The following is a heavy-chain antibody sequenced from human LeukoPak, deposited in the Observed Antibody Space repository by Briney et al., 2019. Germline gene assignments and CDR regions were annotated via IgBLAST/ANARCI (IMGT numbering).Heavy chain of an antibody. CDR3: AKSSYYDASGYYREYYFDY. CDR1: GFTFSSYA. D-gene: IGHD3-22*01. J-gene: IGHJ4*02. CDR2: ISGSGSST. V-gene: IGHV3-23*01. Sequence: GGSLRLSCAASGFTFSSYAMSWVRQAPGKGLEWVSAISGSGSSTYYADSVKGRFTISRDKTKNTLYLQMNSLRAEDTAVYYCAKSSYYDASGYYREYYFDYWGQGTLVTVSS.